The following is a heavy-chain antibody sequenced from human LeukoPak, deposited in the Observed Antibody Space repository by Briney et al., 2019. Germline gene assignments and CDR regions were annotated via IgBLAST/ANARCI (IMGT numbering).Heavy chain of an antibody. CDR2: INSNGGST. D-gene: IGHD1-1*01. Sequence: GRSLRLSCVVSGFTFSSFAMHWVRQAPGKGLEYISAINSNGGSTYYADSVKGRFTISRDNSKNTLYLQMGSLRDEDMAVYYCARGQKTGIGDHNYYYGMDVWGQGTTVTVSS. J-gene: IGHJ6*02. V-gene: IGHV3-64*02. CDR1: GFTFSSFA. CDR3: ARGQKTGIGDHNYYYGMDV.